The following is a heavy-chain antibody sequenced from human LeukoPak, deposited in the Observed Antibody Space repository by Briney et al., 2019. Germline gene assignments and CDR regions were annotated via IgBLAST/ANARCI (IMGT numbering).Heavy chain of an antibody. CDR1: GFTFSSYS. J-gene: IGHJ4*02. CDR2: IKSKTDGGTT. D-gene: IGHD3-16*01. V-gene: IGHV3-15*01. CDR3: ATDFYTMALNY. Sequence: PGGSLRLSCAASGFTFSSYSMNWVRQAPGKGLEWVGRIKSKTDGGTTDYAAPVKGRFTISRDDSKNTLYLQMNSLKTEDTAVYYCATDFYTMALNYWGQGTLVTVSS.